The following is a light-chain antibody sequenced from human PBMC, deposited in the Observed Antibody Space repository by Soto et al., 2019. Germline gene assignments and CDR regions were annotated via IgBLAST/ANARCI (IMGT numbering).Light chain of an antibody. CDR1: SSKIGAGYD. J-gene: IGLJ1*01. Sequence: SVLTQPPPVSGAPGQRGTISCTGSSSKIGAGYDVHWYQQLPGTAPKLLIYGNSNRPSGVPDRFSGSKSGTSASLAITGLQAEDEADYYCQSYDSSRSGYVFGTGTKVTVL. CDR2: GNS. CDR3: QSYDSSRSGYV. V-gene: IGLV1-40*01.